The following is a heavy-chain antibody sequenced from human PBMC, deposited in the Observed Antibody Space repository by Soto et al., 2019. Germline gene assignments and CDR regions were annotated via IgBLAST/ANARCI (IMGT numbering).Heavy chain of an antibody. V-gene: IGHV4-59*12. Sequence: SLTCTVSGGSIRGYYWSWIRQPPGKGLEWIGYIHYSGTTNYNSSLKSRVTMSVDTSKNHLSLKLSSVTAADTAVYYCARSYNTTWTSLGPWGQGTLVTVSS. CDR2: IHYSGTT. CDR3: ARSYNTTWTSLGP. D-gene: IGHD1-20*01. J-gene: IGHJ5*02. CDR1: GGSIRGYY.